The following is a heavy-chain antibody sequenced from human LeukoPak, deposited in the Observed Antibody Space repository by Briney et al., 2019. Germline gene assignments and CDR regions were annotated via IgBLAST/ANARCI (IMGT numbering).Heavy chain of an antibody. CDR3: ARDARYSGSYFNWFDP. V-gene: IGHV1-2*02. CDR2: INPNSGGT. D-gene: IGHD1-26*01. CDR1: GYTFTGYY. J-gene: IGHJ5*02. Sequence: ASVKVSCKASGYTFTGYYMHWVRQAPGQGLEWMGWINPNSGGTNYAQKFQGRVTMTRDTSISTAYMELSRLRSDDTAVYYCARDARYSGSYFNWFDPWGRGTLATVSS.